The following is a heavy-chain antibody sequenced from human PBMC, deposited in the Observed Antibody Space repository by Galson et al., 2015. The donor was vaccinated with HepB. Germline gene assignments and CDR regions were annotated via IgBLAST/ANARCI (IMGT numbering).Heavy chain of an antibody. V-gene: IGHV4-59*01. CDR3: ARAADFWSGYYEGGVEFDY. Sequence: SETLSLTCAVSGGSISSYYWSWIRLPPGKGLEWIGYIYYSGSTNYNPSLKSRVTISVDTSKNQFSLKLSSVTAADTAVYYCARAADFWSGYYEGGVEFDYWGQGTLVTVSS. D-gene: IGHD3-3*01. CDR2: IYYSGST. J-gene: IGHJ4*02. CDR1: GGSISSYY.